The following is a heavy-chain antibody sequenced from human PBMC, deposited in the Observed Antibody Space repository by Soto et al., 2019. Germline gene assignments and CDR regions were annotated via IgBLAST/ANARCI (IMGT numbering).Heavy chain of an antibody. V-gene: IGHV5-51*01. Sequence: PGESLKISCKGSGYSFTSYWIGWVRQMPGKGLEWMGIIYPGDSDTRYSPSFQGQVTISADKSISTAYLQWSSLKASDTAMYYCASTFKGDCSGYAPEEWAFDIWGRGTMVTVSS. CDR1: GYSFTSYW. CDR3: ASTFKGDCSGYAPEEWAFDI. D-gene: IGHD5-12*01. J-gene: IGHJ3*02. CDR2: IYPGDSDT.